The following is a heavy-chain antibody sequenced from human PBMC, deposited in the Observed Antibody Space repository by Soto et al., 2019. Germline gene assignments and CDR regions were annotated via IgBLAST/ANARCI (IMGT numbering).Heavy chain of an antibody. J-gene: IGHJ4*02. CDR1: GFTFTGSA. D-gene: IGHD5-12*01. CDR3: SKLDGYNIGK. V-gene: IGHV3-73*02. CDR2: IRDRTNNYAT. Sequence: EVQLVESGGGLVQPGGSLKLSCAASGFTFTGSAMHWVRQASGKGLEWVGRIRDRTNNYATAYAASVKGRVTISRDDSRNTSYLQMNSLKTEDTAVYYCSKLDGYNIGKWGQGTLVTVSS.